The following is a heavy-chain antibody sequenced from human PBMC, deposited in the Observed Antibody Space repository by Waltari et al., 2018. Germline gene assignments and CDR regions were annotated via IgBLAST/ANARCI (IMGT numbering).Heavy chain of an antibody. CDR2: IDPNDSSN. CDR1: GYSFTDYW. CDR3: ARRDYSGYDETFDH. V-gene: IGHV5-10-1*03. J-gene: IGHJ4*02. D-gene: IGHD5-12*01. Sequence: DVQLVQSGTEVKKPGESLTISCKGSGYSFTDYWIIWVRHKPGKGLEWMGRIDPNDSSNNYSPSLQGHVTMSTDKSTKTAYLQWSSLQASDTAIYYCARRDYSGYDETFDHWGQGTQVTVSS.